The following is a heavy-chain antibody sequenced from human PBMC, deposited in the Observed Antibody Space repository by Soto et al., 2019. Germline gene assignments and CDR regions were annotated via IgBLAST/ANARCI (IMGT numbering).Heavy chain of an antibody. CDR2: IRSKAYGGTT. CDR1: GFTFGDYA. V-gene: IGHV3-49*04. CDR3: TRGLLSSGWYKYYYYYGMDV. D-gene: IGHD6-19*01. Sequence: GGSLRLSCTASGFTFGDYAMSWVRQAPGKGLEWVGFIRSKAYGGTTEYAASVKGRFTISRDDSKSIAYLQMNSLKTEDTAVYYCTRGLLSSGWYKYYYYYGMDVWGQGTTVTVSS. J-gene: IGHJ6*02.